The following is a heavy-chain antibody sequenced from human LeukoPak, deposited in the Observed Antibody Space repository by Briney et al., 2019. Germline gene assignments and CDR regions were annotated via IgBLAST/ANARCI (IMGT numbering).Heavy chain of an antibody. V-gene: IGHV7-4-1*02. Sequence: ASVKVSCKASGYTFTSYAMNWVRQAPGQGLEWMGWIYTNTGNPTYAQGFTGRFVFSLDTSVSTAYLQISSLKAEDTAVYYCARDLDRDIVATITTDYWGQGTLVTVSS. CDR1: GYTFTSYA. CDR3: ARDLDRDIVATITTDY. CDR2: IYTNTGNP. J-gene: IGHJ4*02. D-gene: IGHD5-12*01.